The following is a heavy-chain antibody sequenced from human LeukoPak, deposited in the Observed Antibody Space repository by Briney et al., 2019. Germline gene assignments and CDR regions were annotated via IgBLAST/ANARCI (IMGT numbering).Heavy chain of an antibody. J-gene: IGHJ4*02. V-gene: IGHV3-7*01. D-gene: IGHD3-10*01. CDR3: ARDGSSPFDY. CDR2: IKQDGSEK. CDR1: GFTFSSYS. Sequence: GGSLRLSCAASGFTFSSYSMNWVRQAPGKGLEWVANIKQDGSEKYYVDSVKGRFTISRDNAKNSLYLQMNSLRAEDTAVYYCARDGSSPFDYWGQGTLVTVSS.